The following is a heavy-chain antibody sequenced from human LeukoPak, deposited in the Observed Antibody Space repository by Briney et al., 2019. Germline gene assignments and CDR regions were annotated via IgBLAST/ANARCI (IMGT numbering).Heavy chain of an antibody. J-gene: IGHJ4*02. V-gene: IGHV3-21*01. D-gene: IGHD6-19*01. CDR3: ARVAEDSSGWYGWDPYYFDY. CDR1: GFTFSRYS. Sequence: GGSLRLSCAASGFTFSRYSMNWVRQAPGKGLEWVSSFTSSSSYIYYADSGEGRFTVSRDNDKNSLYLQMNSLRGEDTAVYYCARVAEDSSGWYGWDPYYFDYWGQGTLVTVSS. CDR2: FTSSSSYI.